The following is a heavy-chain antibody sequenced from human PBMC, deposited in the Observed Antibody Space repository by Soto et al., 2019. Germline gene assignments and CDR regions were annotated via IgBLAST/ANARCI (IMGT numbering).Heavy chain of an antibody. Sequence: GESLKISCAASGFTFSSYAMHWVRQAPGKGLEWVAVISYDGSNKYYADSVKGRFTISRDNSKNTLYLQMNSLRAEDTAVYYCARVLKEWELLRGVDYWGQGTLVTVSS. V-gene: IGHV3-30-3*01. CDR3: ARVLKEWELLRGVDY. D-gene: IGHD1-26*01. J-gene: IGHJ4*02. CDR1: GFTFSSYA. CDR2: ISYDGSNK.